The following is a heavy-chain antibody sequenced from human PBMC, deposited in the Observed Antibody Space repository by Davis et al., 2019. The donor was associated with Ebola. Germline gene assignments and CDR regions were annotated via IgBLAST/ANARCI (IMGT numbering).Heavy chain of an antibody. Sequence: PSETLSLTCTVSGVSISRHYWSWIRQPPGKRLEWIGSIYYTGIAYYNSSLNSRVTISVDTSKNQFSLKLSSVTAADTAMYYCAERGGSVWGQGTLVTVSS. D-gene: IGHD3-16*01. CDR3: AERGGSV. J-gene: IGHJ4*02. CDR1: GVSISRHY. CDR2: IYYTGIA. V-gene: IGHV4-59*11.